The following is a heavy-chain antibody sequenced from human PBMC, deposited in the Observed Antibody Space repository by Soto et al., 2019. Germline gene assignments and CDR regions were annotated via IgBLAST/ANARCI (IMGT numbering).Heavy chain of an antibody. J-gene: IGHJ6*02. Sequence: QVQVVESGGGVVQPGRSLRLSCAASRFIFSTYAMHWVRQAPGKGLEWVAGISYDGRNEYYADSVRGRFTISRDNPRNTLYLQMNSLRAEDTAVYYCARGSYGDYYYYYGMDVWGQWTTVTVSS. CDR2: ISYDGRNE. CDR3: ARGSYGDYYYYYGMDV. V-gene: IGHV3-30*04. CDR1: RFIFSTYA. D-gene: IGHD4-17*01.